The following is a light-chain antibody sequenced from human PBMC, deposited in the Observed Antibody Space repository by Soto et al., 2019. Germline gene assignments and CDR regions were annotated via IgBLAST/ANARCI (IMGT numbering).Light chain of an antibody. J-gene: IGLJ3*02. CDR3: CSYAGSSTLV. CDR1: SSDVGSYNL. V-gene: IGLV2-23*02. Sequence: QSALTQPASVSGSPGQSITISCTGTSSDVGSYNLVSWYQQHPGKAPKLMIYEVSKRPSGVSNRFSGSQSGNTASLTISGLKAEDEAAYYCCSYAGSSTLVFGGGTKLTVL. CDR2: EVS.